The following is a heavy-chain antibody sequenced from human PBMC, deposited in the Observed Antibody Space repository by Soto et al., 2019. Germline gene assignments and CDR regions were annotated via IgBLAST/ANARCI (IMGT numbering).Heavy chain of an antibody. CDR2: MSYDGSNE. D-gene: IGHD4-17*01. Sequence: QVQLVESGGGVVQPGRSLRLSCAASGFTFSSNAMHWVRQAPGKGLEWVAVMSYDGSNEYYSDSVKGRFTISRDNSTNTLYLQMNSLRVAHTAACYCARDSIRSGTTRPPPLGYWGQGTLVTVAS. J-gene: IGHJ4*02. V-gene: IGHV3-30-3*01. CDR1: GFTFSSNA. CDR3: ARDSIRSGTTRPPPLGY.